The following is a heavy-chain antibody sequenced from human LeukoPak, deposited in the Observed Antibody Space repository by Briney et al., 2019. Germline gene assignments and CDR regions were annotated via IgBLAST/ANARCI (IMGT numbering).Heavy chain of an antibody. V-gene: IGHV4-39*07. J-gene: IGHJ4*02. CDR2: IYYSGST. CDR1: GGSISSSSYY. D-gene: IGHD3-3*01. Sequence: SETLSLSCTVSGGSISSSSYYWGWIRQPPGKGLEWIGSIYYSGSTYYNPSLKSRVTISVDTSKNQFSLKLSSVTAADTAVYYCARGRGRSGYTFDYWGQGTLVTVSS. CDR3: ARGRGRSGYTFDY.